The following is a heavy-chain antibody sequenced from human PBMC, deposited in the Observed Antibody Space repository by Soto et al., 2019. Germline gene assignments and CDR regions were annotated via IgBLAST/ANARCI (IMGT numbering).Heavy chain of an antibody. D-gene: IGHD4-17*01. Sequence: QVHLVQSGAEVKKPGSSVKVSCKASGGTFSTSSINWLRQAPGQRPEWMGNILPVFGTADYAQKFRDRVTXTAXKSTNTAYMELRSLFSEDAAVYYCARGHEYGGNSDAFDIWGQGTVVTVSS. CDR3: ARGHEYGGNSDAFDI. J-gene: IGHJ3*02. CDR2: ILPVFGTA. V-gene: IGHV1-69*14. CDR1: GGTFSTSS.